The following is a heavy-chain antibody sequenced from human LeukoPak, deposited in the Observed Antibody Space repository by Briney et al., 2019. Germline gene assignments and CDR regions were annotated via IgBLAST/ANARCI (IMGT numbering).Heavy chain of an antibody. CDR1: GFTFSSYG. J-gene: IGHJ4*02. CDR3: AKDLKYSSSWYVRGFDY. CDR2: IWYDGSNK. V-gene: IGHV3-33*06. D-gene: IGHD6-13*01. Sequence: PGGSLRLSCAASGFTFSSYGMHWVRQAPGKGLEWVAVIWYDGSNKYYADSVKGRFTTSRDNSKNTLYLQMNSLRAEDTAVYYCAKDLKYSSSWYVRGFDYWGQGTLVTVSS.